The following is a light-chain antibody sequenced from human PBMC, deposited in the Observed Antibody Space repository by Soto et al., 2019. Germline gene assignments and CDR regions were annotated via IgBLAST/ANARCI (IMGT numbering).Light chain of an antibody. CDR1: SSDVGGYKY. CDR2: EVS. Sequence: QSALTQPASVSGSHGQSITISCTGTSSDVGGYKYVSWCQQHPGKVPKLMIYEVSNRPSGVSNRFSGSKSGNTASLSISGLQAEDEAEYYCSSYTRSTTLNVLFGGGTKVTVL. J-gene: IGLJ2*01. V-gene: IGLV2-14*01. CDR3: SSYTRSTTLNVL.